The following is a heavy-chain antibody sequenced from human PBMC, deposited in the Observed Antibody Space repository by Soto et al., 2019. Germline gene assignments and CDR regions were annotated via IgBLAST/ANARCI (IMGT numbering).Heavy chain of an antibody. D-gene: IGHD3-10*01. CDR3: ARVSAFGGPDWIGP. V-gene: IGHV1-69*01. CDR2: IIPVFATT. J-gene: IGHJ5*02. CDR1: GGTFNRYA. Sequence: QVQLVQSGAEVKKPGSSVKVSCKASGGTFNRYAFNWVRQAPGQGLEWMGGIIPVFATTNYAQKFQDRVTMPADASTSTAYMELSSLTSDDTGVYYCARVSAFGGPDWIGPWGQGTLVTVSS.